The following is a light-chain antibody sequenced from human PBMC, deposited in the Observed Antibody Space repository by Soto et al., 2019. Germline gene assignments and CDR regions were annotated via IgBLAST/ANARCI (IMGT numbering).Light chain of an antibody. V-gene: IGLV1-40*01. CDR3: QSYDSRMSGYV. Sequence: QSVLTQPPSVSGAPGQRVTISCTGSSSNIGAGYEVHWYQQLPGTAPKLLIYGNSNRPSGVPDRFSGSKSGTSASLAITGLQAEDEAHYYCQSYDSRMSGYVFGTGTKLTVL. CDR2: GNS. J-gene: IGLJ1*01. CDR1: SSNIGAGYE.